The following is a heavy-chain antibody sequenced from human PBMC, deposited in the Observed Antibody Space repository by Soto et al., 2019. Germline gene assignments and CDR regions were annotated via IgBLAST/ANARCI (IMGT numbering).Heavy chain of an antibody. Sequence: HPGGSLRLSCAASGFTVSSNYMSWVRQAPGKGLEWVSVIYSGGSTYYADSVKGRFTISRHNSKNTLYLQMNSLRAEDTAVYYCARSGALRFSVDYYYYYMDVWGKRTKVTVSS. V-gene: IGHV3-53*04. CDR1: GFTVSSNY. CDR2: IYSGGST. CDR3: ARSGALRFSVDYYYYYMDV. D-gene: IGHD3-3*01. J-gene: IGHJ6*03.